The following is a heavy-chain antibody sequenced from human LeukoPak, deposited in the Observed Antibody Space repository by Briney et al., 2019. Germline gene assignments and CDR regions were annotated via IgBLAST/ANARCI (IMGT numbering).Heavy chain of an antibody. J-gene: IGHJ4*02. D-gene: IGHD2-2*02. CDR1: GFTFSSYS. CDR2: ISSSSSYI. V-gene: IGHV3-21*01. Sequence: GGSLRLSCAASGFTFSSYSMNWVRQAPGKGLEWVSSISSSSSYIYYADSVKGRFTISRDNAKNSLYLQMNRLRAEDTAVYYCARSTSSYTDEDYWGQGTLVTVSS. CDR3: ARSTSSYTDEDY.